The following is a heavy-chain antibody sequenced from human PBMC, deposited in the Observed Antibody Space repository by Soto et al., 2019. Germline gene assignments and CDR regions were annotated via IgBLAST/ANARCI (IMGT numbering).Heavy chain of an antibody. CDR1: GGSFSGYY. CDR2: INHSGST. V-gene: IGHV4-34*01. Sequence: SETLSLTCAVYGGSFSGYYWSWIRQPPGKGLEWIGEINHSGSTNYNPSLKSRVTISVDTSKNQFSLKLSSVTAADTAVYYCARAGDLFGWFDPWGQGTLVTVSS. CDR3: ARAGDLFGWFDP. D-gene: IGHD7-27*01. J-gene: IGHJ5*02.